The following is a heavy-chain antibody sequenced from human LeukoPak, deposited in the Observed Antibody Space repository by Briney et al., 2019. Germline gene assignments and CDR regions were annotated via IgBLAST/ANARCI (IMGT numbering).Heavy chain of an antibody. CDR2: ISSSSSTI. V-gene: IGHV3-48*04. CDR1: GFTFSSYS. D-gene: IGHD1-26*01. CDR3: AREDFDSSADSGSYLPGDYGMDV. Sequence: GGSLRLSCAASGFTFSSYSMNWVRQAPGKGLEWVSYISSSSSTIYYADSVKGRFTISRDNAKNSLYLQMNSLRAEDTAVYYCAREDFDSSADSGSYLPGDYGMDVWGQGTTVTVSS. J-gene: IGHJ6*02.